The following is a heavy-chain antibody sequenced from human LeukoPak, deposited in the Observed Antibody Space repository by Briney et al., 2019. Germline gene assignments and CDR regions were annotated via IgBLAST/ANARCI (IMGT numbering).Heavy chain of an antibody. V-gene: IGHV3-64D*06. CDR1: GLSFSSYG. D-gene: IGHD3-10*01. CDR2: MSVITGRT. Sequence: VQPGRSLRLSCAASGLSFSSYGMHWVRQAPGKRLEYVSAMSVITGRTFYADSVEGRFTISRDNSGNTLYLQMTSLRPEDTAVYYCVKPARGSGIQYGFDSWGQGTLVTVSS. CDR3: VKPARGSGIQYGFDS. J-gene: IGHJ4*02.